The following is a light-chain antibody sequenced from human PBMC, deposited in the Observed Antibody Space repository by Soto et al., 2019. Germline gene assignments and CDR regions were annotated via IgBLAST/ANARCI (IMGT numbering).Light chain of an antibody. CDR1: SSNIGAGYD. V-gene: IGLV1-40*01. Sequence: QSVLSQPPSVSGAPGQRVTISCTGSSSNIGAGYDAHWFQQVPGTAPKLLIYGITNRPSGVPDRFSGSKSGTSASLAITGLQAEDEADYYCQSYDSSLGGNYVFGTGTKVTVL. CDR3: QSYDSSLGGNYV. CDR2: GIT. J-gene: IGLJ1*01.